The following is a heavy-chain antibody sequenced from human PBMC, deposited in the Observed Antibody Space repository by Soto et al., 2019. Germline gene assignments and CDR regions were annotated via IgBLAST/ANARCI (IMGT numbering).Heavy chain of an antibody. V-gene: IGHV4-30-4*01. J-gene: IGHJ4*02. CDR3: ARTLSRGPPFDY. CDR2: IYYSGST. CDR1: GGSISSDDYY. D-gene: IGHD3-10*01. Sequence: QVQLQESGPGLVKPSQTLSLTCTVSGGSISSDDYYWSWIRQPPGKGLECIGYIYYSGSTYYNPSLKGRVTISVDTSKNQFSLKLSSVTAADTAVYYCARTLSRGPPFDYWGQGTLVTVSS.